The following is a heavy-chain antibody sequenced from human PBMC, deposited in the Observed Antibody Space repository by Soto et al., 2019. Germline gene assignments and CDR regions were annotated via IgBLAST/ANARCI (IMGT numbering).Heavy chain of an antibody. V-gene: IGHV4-39*01. D-gene: IGHD3-9*01. Sequence: PSETLSLTCTVSGGSISSSSYYWGWIRQPPGKGLEWIGSIYYSGSTYYNPPLKSRVTISVDTSKNQFSLKLSSVTAADTAVYYCARLNYDILTGYYSDFDYWGQGTLVTVSS. CDR1: GGSISSSSYY. CDR2: IYYSGST. CDR3: ARLNYDILTGYYSDFDY. J-gene: IGHJ4*02.